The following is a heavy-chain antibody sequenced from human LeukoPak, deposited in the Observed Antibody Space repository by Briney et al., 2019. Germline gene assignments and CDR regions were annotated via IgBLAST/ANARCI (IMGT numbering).Heavy chain of an antibody. V-gene: IGHV4-4*09. CDR1: GGSISSYY. D-gene: IGHD3-22*01. J-gene: IGHJ3*02. Sequence: SETLSLTCTVSGGSISSYYWSWIRQPPGKGLEWIGYIYASGSTNYNPSLKSRVTISVDTSKNQFSLKLSSVTAADTAVYYCASTYYYDSSGPGAFDIWGQGTMVTVSS. CDR3: ASTYYYDSSGPGAFDI. CDR2: IYASGST.